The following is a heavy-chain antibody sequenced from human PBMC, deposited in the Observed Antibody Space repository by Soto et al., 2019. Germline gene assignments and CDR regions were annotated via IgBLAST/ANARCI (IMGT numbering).Heavy chain of an antibody. J-gene: IGHJ6*02. V-gene: IGHV1-2*02. D-gene: IGHD1-20*01. CDR1: GYTFTGYY. CDR2: INPNSGGT. CDR3: ATDQYNWNYYYYYGMDV. Sequence: GASVKVSFKASGYTFTGYYMHWVRQAPGQGLEWMGWINPNSGGTNYAQKFQGRVTMTRDTSISTAYMELSRLRSDDTAVYYCATDQYNWNYYYYYGMDVWGQGTTVTVSS.